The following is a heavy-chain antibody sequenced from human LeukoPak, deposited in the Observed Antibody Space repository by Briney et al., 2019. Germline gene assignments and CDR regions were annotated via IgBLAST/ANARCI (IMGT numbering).Heavy chain of an antibody. CDR2: IHYSGST. Sequence: SETLSLTCTVSGGSVSSYYWSWIRQPPGKGLEWIGYIHYSGSTNHNPSLKSRVTISVDTSKNQFSLKLNSVTAADTAVYYCARGRSYMGDWGQGTLVTVSS. J-gene: IGHJ4*02. D-gene: IGHD3-16*01. CDR1: GGSVSSYY. CDR3: ARGRSYMGD. V-gene: IGHV4-59*02.